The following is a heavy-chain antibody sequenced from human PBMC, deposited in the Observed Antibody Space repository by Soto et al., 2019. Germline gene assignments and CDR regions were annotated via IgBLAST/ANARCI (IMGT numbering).Heavy chain of an antibody. CDR3: ARDNVSSDFLDS. CDR2: ISSRSSYI. Sequence: GGSLRLSCAASGFTFSNYNMIWVRQAPGKGLEWVSSISSRSSYIYYSESLKGRFTISRDNAKNSLYLQMISLRAEDTAVYYCARDNVSSDFLDSWGQGTLVTVSS. CDR1: GFTFSNYN. J-gene: IGHJ4*02. V-gene: IGHV3-21*01. D-gene: IGHD2-8*01.